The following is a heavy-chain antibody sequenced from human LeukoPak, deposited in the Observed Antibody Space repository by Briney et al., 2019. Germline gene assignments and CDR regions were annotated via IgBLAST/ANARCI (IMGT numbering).Heavy chain of an antibody. D-gene: IGHD2-2*01. V-gene: IGHV3-11*01. J-gene: IGHJ4*02. Sequence: PGGSLRLSCAASGFTFSDYYMSWIRQAPGKGLEWVSYISSSGSTIYYADSVKGRFTISRDNAKNSLYLQMNSLRAEDTAVYYCARDHSSTRHWTHYFDYWGQGTLVTVSS. CDR2: ISSSGSTI. CDR3: ARDHSSTRHWTHYFDY. CDR1: GFTFSDYY.